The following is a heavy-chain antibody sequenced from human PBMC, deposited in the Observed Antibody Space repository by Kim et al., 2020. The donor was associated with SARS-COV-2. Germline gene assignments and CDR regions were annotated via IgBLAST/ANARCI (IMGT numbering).Heavy chain of an antibody. V-gene: IGHV3-30*01. Sequence: FTISRDNSKNTLYLQMNSLRAEDTAVYYCARSARHYYDSSGRPLRGRFIDYWGQGTLVTVSS. D-gene: IGHD3-22*01. J-gene: IGHJ4*02. CDR3: ARSARHYYDSSGRPLRGRFIDY.